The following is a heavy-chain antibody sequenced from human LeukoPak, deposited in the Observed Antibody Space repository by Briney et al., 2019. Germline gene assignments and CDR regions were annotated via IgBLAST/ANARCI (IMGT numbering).Heavy chain of an antibody. CDR3: ARQKSDGSYFLNY. Sequence: SVKVSCKASGGTFSSFAISWVRQAPGEGLEWLGGLLPLFRTTNYAQKFQGRLTISADEPTITTYMELSSLRSEDTAVYYCARQKSDGSYFLNYWGQGTLVTVSS. D-gene: IGHD1-26*01. CDR1: GGTFSSFA. CDR2: LLPLFRTT. J-gene: IGHJ4*02. V-gene: IGHV1-69*13.